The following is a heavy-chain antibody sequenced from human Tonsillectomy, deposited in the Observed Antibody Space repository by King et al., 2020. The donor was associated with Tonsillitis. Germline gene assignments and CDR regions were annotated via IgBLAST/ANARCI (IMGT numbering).Heavy chain of an antibody. J-gene: IGHJ4*02. D-gene: IGHD3-16*02. Sequence: LQLQESGPGLVKPSETLSLTCTVSGASISNNNYYWGWIRQPPGKGLEWIGSIYYSVSTYYNPSPKSRVTISVATSNNQFSLKLSSVTAADTAVYYCARLRFDYLWKSYRYPFDYWGQGTLVTVSS. CDR2: IYYSVST. CDR3: ARLRFDYLWKSYRYPFDY. CDR1: GASISNNNYY. V-gene: IGHV4-39*01.